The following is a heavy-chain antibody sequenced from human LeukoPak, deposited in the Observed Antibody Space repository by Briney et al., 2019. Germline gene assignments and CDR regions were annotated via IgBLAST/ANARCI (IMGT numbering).Heavy chain of an antibody. CDR1: GGTFSSYA. CDR2: IIPILGIA. CDR3: ARDLVNSVDPVAPIDY. J-gene: IGHJ4*02. V-gene: IGHV1-69*04. D-gene: IGHD2/OR15-2a*01. Sequence: ASVKVSCKASGGTFSSYAISWVRQAPGQGLEWMGRIIPILGIANYAQKFQGRVTITADKSTSTAYMELSSLRSEDTAVYYCARDLVNSVDPVAPIDYWGQGTLVTVSS.